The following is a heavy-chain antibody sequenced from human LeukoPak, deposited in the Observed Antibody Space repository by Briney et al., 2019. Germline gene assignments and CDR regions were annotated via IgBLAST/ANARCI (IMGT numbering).Heavy chain of an antibody. J-gene: IGHJ4*02. CDR2: IYSDGTT. CDR1: GFTFSSYW. Sequence: PGGSPRLSCAASGFTFSSYWMNWVRQAPGKGLEWVSVIYSDGTTYYADSVKGRFTISRDDSKNTLYLHMNSLRAEDTAVYYCARAPNWRFDHWGQGTLVTVSS. V-gene: IGHV3-53*01. CDR3: ARAPNWRFDH. D-gene: IGHD1-1*01.